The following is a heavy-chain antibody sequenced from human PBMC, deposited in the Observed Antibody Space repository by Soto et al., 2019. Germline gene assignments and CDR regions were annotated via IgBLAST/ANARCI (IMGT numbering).Heavy chain of an antibody. V-gene: IGHV4-34*01. CDR2: STDSXST. Sequence: XXTLSLTCAVYGGSFNRYYSTWIRQPPGTGMEWIGXSTDSXSTIYKQSLKGXVTKSVDTXNNQISLKLTSVNDADKDVYYCARDKITGHFDYWGKGTLVTVFS. CDR3: ARDKITGHFDY. CDR1: GGSFNRYY. J-gene: IGHJ4*02. D-gene: IGHD2-8*02.